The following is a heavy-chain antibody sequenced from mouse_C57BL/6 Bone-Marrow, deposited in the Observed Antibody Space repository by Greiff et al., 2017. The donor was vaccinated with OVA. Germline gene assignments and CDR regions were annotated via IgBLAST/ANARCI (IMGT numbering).Heavy chain of an antibody. D-gene: IGHD1-1*01. V-gene: IGHV5-12*01. Sequence: DVMLVESGGGLVQPGGSLKLSCAASGFTFSDYYMYWVRQTPEKRLEWVAYISNGGGSTYYPDTVKGRFTISRDNAKNTLYLQMSRLKSEDTAMYYCARGIGTVVVDYWGQGTTLTVSS. J-gene: IGHJ2*01. CDR3: ARGIGTVVVDY. CDR2: ISNGGGST. CDR1: GFTFSDYY.